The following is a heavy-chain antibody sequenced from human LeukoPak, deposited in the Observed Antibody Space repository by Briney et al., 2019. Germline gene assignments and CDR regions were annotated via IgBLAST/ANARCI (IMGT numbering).Heavy chain of an antibody. D-gene: IGHD1-26*01. J-gene: IGHJ5*02. CDR2: ISGSGGST. CDR3: AKDPLYGIVGAYNWFDP. CDR1: GFTFSSYA. V-gene: IGHV3-23*01. Sequence: PGGSLRLSCAASGFTFSSYAMSWVGQAPGKGLEWVAAISGSGGSTYYADSVKGRFTISRDNSKNTLYLQMNSLRAEDTAVYYCAKDPLYGIVGAYNWFDPWGQGTLVTVSS.